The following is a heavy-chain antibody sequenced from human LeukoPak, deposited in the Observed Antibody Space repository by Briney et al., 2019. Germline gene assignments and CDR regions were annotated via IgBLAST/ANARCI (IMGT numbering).Heavy chain of an antibody. J-gene: IGHJ4*02. CDR2: ISGSGGST. CDR3: AKSIGGTSYYYDSSGYYFDY. Sequence: GGSLRLSCAASGFTFSSYAMSWVRQARGKGLEWGSAISGSGGSTYYADSVNGQFTISRDNSKNTLYLQMNRLRADDTAVYYCAKSIGGTSYYYDSSGYYFDYWGQGTLVTVSS. V-gene: IGHV3-23*01. D-gene: IGHD3-22*01. CDR1: GFTFSSYA.